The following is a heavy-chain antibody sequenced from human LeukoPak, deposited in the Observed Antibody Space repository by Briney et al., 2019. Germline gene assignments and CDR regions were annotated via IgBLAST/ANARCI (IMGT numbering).Heavy chain of an antibody. V-gene: IGHV3-7*05. J-gene: IGHJ4*02. CDR3: ARGSGLNYDFWSGPPY. CDR2: IKQDGSEK. Sequence: GGSLRLSCTVSGFTFSSYWMTWVRQAPGKGLEWAANIKQDGSEKYYVDSVKGRFSISRDNAKNSLYLQMNSLTTEDTAVYYCARGSGLNYDFWSGPPYWGQGALVSVSS. D-gene: IGHD3-3*01. CDR1: GFTFSSYW.